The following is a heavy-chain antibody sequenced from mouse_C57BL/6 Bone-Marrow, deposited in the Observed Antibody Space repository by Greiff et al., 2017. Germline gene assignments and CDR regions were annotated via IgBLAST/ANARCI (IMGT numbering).Heavy chain of an antibody. CDR1: GYSITSGYY. V-gene: IGHV3-6*01. D-gene: IGHD1-1*01. Sequence: EVQLQQSGPGLVKPSQSLSLTCSVTGYSITSGYYWNWIRQFPGNKLEWMGYISYDGSNNYNPTLKNRISITRDTSKNQFFLKLNSVTTEDTATYYCARDKDYYGHWYFDVWGTGTTVTVSS. CDR2: ISYDGSN. J-gene: IGHJ1*03. CDR3: ARDKDYYGHWYFDV.